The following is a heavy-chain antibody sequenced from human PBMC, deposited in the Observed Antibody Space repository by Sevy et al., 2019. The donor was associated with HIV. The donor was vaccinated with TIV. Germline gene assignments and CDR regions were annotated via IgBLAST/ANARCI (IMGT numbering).Heavy chain of an antibody. CDR2: DYYTGSI. CDR1: GGSITSTSYD. V-gene: IGHV4-39*01. D-gene: IGHD2-2*01. J-gene: IGHJ3*01. CDR3: ARREFRPSTSCYGPGGQLRKPAVDV. Sequence: SETLSLTCTVSGGSITSTSYDWGWVRQPPGKRLEWIGSDYYTGSISYNPSLQSRVTISVETSKRQFSLQLRFVTAADTAVYYCARREFRPSTSCYGPGGQLRKPAVDVWGQGTMVTVSS.